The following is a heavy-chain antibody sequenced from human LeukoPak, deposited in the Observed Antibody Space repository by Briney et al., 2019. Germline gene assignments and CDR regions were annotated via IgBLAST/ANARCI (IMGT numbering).Heavy chain of an antibody. CDR1: GFTLSNNW. D-gene: IGHD2-8*01. CDR2: LSSDGRDP. V-gene: IGHV3-74*01. Sequence: PGGSLRLSCAASGFTLSNNWVHWVRQAPGKGLVWVSRLSSDGRDPSYADSVKGRFTISRDNAKNTLYMQMNSLRAEDTAVYYCARGVYEEDVNYWGQGTLVTVSS. CDR3: ARGVYEEDVNY. J-gene: IGHJ4*02.